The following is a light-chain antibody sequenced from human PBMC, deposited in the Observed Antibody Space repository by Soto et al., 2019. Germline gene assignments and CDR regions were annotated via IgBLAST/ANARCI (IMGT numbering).Light chain of an antibody. CDR1: QSVSSSY. V-gene: IGKV3-20*01. J-gene: IGKJ2*01. CDR3: QQYGSSPDT. CDR2: VAS. Sequence: DIVLTQSPGTLSLSPGERATLSCRASQSVSSSYLAWYQQKPGQAPRLLIYVASGRATGIPDRFSGSGSGTDFTLTISRLEPEDFAVYYCQQYGSSPDTFGQGTKLEIK.